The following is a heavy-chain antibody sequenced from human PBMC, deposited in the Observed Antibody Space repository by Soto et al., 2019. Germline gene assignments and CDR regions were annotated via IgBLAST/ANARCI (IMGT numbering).Heavy chain of an antibody. CDR2: IYYSGST. CDR3: ARASRYYDILTGRHPFGYFDY. Sequence: LETLSLTCTVSGGSISSYYWSWIRQPPGKGLEWIGYIYYSGSTNYNPSLKSRVTISVDTSKNQFSLKLSSVTAADTAVYYCARASRYYDILTGRHPFGYFDYWGQGTLVTVSS. D-gene: IGHD3-9*01. V-gene: IGHV4-59*08. J-gene: IGHJ4*02. CDR1: GGSISSYY.